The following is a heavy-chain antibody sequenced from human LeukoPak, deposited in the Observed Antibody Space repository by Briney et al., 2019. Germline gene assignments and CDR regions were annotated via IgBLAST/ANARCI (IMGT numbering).Heavy chain of an antibody. D-gene: IGHD3-10*01. J-gene: IGHJ4*02. CDR1: GGSISSGGYY. Sequence: PSQTLSLTCTVSGGSISSGGYYWSWIRQPPGKGLEWIGYIYHSGSTNYNPSLKSRVTISVDKSKNQFSPKLSSVTAADTAVYYCARYYYGSGSYWDYFDYWGQGTLVTVSS. V-gene: IGHV4-30-2*01. CDR3: ARYYYGSGSYWDYFDY. CDR2: IYHSGST.